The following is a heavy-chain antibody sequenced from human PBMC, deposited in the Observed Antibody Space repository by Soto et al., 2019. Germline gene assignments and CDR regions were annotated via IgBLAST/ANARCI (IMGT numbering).Heavy chain of an antibody. CDR1: GFTFSNYG. J-gene: IGHJ6*02. Sequence: QVQLVESGGGVVQPGTSLRLSCAASGFTFSNYGMHWVRQAPGKGLEWVAVISYDGSNKYYADSVKGRFTISRDNSKNTLYLQMNSLRAEDTAVYYCAKDLGPSAAAPLYYYYYGMDVWGQGTTVTVSS. CDR2: ISYDGSNK. CDR3: AKDLGPSAAAPLYYYYYGMDV. D-gene: IGHD6-13*01. V-gene: IGHV3-30*18.